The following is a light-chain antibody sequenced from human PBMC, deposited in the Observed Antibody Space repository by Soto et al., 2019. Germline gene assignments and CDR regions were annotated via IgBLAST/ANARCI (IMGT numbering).Light chain of an antibody. V-gene: IGKV2-30*01. Sequence: DVVMTQSPLSLPVTLGQPASISCRSTQSPLYSDGNTYLNWFQQRPGQSPRRLIYRVSNRDSGVPDRFSGSGSVTDFTLRISRMEAEDVVIYYCMQATHWPYTFGQGTKLEIK. CDR1: QSPLYSDGNTY. CDR3: MQATHWPYT. CDR2: RVS. J-gene: IGKJ2*01.